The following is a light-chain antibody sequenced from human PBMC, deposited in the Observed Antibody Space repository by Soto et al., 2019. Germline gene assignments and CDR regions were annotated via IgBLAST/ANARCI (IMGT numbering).Light chain of an antibody. CDR3: QQRSNWPSIT. CDR1: QSVSSN. CDR2: DAS. Sequence: IVLTQSPATLSVSPGERATLSCRASQSVSSNLAWHQQRPGQAPRLLNYDASNRATGIPARFSGSGSGTDFTLTINSLEPEDFAVYYCQQRSNWPSITFGQGTRLEIK. V-gene: IGKV3-11*01. J-gene: IGKJ5*01.